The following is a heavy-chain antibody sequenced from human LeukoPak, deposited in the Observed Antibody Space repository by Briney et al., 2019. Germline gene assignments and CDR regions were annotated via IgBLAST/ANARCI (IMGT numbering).Heavy chain of an antibody. CDR3: VREIIKGSGWYYFEY. CDR1: GPSSISSHY. D-gene: IGHD6-19*01. V-gene: IGHV4-59*11. J-gene: IGHJ4*02. CDR2: IYSTGGI. Sequence: SETLSLTCTVSGPSSISSHYWSWIRQTPGKRPEWIGFIYSTGGINYNPSLKSRVVISFDMSKSQFSLKVRSVTAADTAVYYCVREIIKGSGWYYFEYWGQGTLVTVSS.